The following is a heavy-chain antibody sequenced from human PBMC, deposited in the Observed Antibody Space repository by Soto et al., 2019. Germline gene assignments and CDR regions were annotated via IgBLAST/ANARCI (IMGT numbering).Heavy chain of an antibody. CDR1: GGSISSSSYY. D-gene: IGHD3-3*01. CDR3: ARHLSDDFFGYGIDP. CDR2: IYYSGST. Sequence: QLQLQESGPGLVKPSETLSLTCTVSGGSISSSSYYWGWIRQPPGKGLEWIGSIYYSGSTYYNPSLKSRVTISVDTSKNQFSLKLSSVTAADTAVYYCARHLSDDFFGYGIDPWGQGTLVTVSS. V-gene: IGHV4-39*01. J-gene: IGHJ5*02.